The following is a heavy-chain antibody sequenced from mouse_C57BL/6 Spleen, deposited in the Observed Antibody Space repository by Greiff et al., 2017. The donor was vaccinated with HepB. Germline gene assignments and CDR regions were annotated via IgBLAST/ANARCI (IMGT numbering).Heavy chain of an antibody. CDR1: GYAFSSSW. J-gene: IGHJ1*03. CDR3: ARRSYGSSYDWYFDV. CDR2: IYPGDGDT. V-gene: IGHV1-82*01. D-gene: IGHD1-1*01. Sequence: QVQLQQSGPELVKPGASVKISCKASGYAFSSSWMNWVKQRPGKGLEWIGRIYPGDGDTNYNGKFKGKATLTADKSSSTADMQLSSLTSEDSAVYVCARRSYGSSYDWYFDVWGTGTTVTVSS.